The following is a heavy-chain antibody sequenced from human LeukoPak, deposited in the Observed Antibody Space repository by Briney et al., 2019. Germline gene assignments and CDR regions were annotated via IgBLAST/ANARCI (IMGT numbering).Heavy chain of an antibody. CDR1: GFTFSSYA. J-gene: IGHJ4*02. CDR2: ISGSGGST. D-gene: IGHD6-13*01. Sequence: GGSLRLSCAASGFTFSSYAMSWVRQAPGKGLEWVSAISGSGGSTYYADSVKGRFTISRDNSKNTLYLQMNSLRAEDTAVYYCANSVAAAETPFDYWGQGTLVTVSS. V-gene: IGHV3-23*01. CDR3: ANSVAAAETPFDY.